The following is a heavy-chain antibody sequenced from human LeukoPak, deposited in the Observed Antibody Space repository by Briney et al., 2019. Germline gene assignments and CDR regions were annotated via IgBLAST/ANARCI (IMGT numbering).Heavy chain of an antibody. D-gene: IGHD3-10*01. Sequence: RGSLRLSCAASGFTFSSYSMNWVRQAPGKGLEWVSSISSSSSYIYYADSVKGRFTISRDNAKNSLYLQMNSLRAEDTAVYYCASRVVAAFDYWGQGTLVTVFS. CDR1: GFTFSSYS. J-gene: IGHJ4*02. CDR3: ASRVVAAFDY. V-gene: IGHV3-21*01. CDR2: ISSSSSYI.